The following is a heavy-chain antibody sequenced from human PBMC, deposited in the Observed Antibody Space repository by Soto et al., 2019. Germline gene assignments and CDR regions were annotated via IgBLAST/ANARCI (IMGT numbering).Heavy chain of an antibody. V-gene: IGHV4-39*01. CDR1: GGSISSSSYY. Sequence: QLQLQESGPGLVKPSETLSLTCTVSGGSISSSSYYWGWIRQHPGKGLEWIGSIYYSGSTYYNPSLKSRVTISVDTSKNQFSLTLSSVTAADTAVYYCASQQLVHYYYGMDVWGQGTTVTVSS. CDR3: ASQQLVHYYYGMDV. J-gene: IGHJ6*02. D-gene: IGHD6-13*01. CDR2: IYYSGST.